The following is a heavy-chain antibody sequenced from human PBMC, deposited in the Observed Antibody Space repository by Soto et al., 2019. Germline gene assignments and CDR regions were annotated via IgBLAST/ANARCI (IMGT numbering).Heavy chain of an antibody. J-gene: IGHJ5*02. CDR2: ISGKTGYK. CDR1: GFTFSDYY. D-gene: IGHD4-17*01. Sequence: QVQLVESGGGLVKPGGSLRLSCAASGFTFSDYYMIWIRQAPGKGLEWVSKISGKTGYKNYADSVKGRFTISRDNANNSLYLQMNSLRAEDTAVYYCARRGMTTVTTRIYNWFDPWGQGTLVTVAS. V-gene: IGHV3-11*06. CDR3: ARRGMTTVTTRIYNWFDP.